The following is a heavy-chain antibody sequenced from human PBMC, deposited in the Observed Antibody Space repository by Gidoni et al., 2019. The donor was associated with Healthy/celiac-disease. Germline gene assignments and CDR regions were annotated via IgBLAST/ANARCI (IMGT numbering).Heavy chain of an antibody. J-gene: IGHJ5*02. V-gene: IGHV3-20*04. D-gene: IGHD2-2*01. Sequence: EVQLVESGGGVVRPGGSLRLSCAASGFTFDDYGMSWVRQAPVKGLEWVSGINWKGGSTGYADAVKGRFTISRDNAKNSRYLQMNSLRAEDTALYYCARDRSYCSSTSCLFDPWGQGTLVTVSS. CDR3: ARDRSYCSSTSCLFDP. CDR2: INWKGGST. CDR1: GFTFDDYG.